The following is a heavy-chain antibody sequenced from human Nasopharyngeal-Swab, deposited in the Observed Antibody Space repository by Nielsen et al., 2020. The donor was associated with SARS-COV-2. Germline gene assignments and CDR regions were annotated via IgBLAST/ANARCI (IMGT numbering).Heavy chain of an antibody. D-gene: IGHD4-17*01. CDR1: GFTFSSYA. Sequence: GESLKISCATLGFTFSSYAMSWVRQAPGKGLEWVSTISGSGGSIYYADSVKGRFTISRDNAKNSLYLQMDSLRAEDTALYYCARDPYGDYATGQFDYWGQGTLVTVSS. J-gene: IGHJ4*02. CDR3: ARDPYGDYATGQFDY. V-gene: IGHV3-23*01. CDR2: ISGSGGSI.